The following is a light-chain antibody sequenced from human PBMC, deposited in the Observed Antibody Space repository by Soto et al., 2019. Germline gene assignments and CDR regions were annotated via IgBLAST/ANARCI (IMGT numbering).Light chain of an antibody. CDR3: QQYDSPPPT. J-gene: IGKJ4*01. CDR2: DAS. V-gene: IGKV1-33*01. CDR1: QGVGKF. Sequence: DIQLTQSPLSLSASVGDRVTITCQASQGVGKFLNWFQQKSGEAPKLLIYDASHLESGVPVRFSGSGSGAAFTLTISSLQPEDFETYYCQQYDSPPPTFGGGTKVDMK.